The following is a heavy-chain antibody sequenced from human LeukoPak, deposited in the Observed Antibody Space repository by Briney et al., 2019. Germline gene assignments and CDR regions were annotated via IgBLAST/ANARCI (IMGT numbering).Heavy chain of an antibody. D-gene: IGHD3-22*01. CDR3: ARDQNYYDSSGYNC. V-gene: IGHV4-39*07. J-gene: IGHJ4*02. CDR1: GGSISSSGYY. Sequence: PSETLSLTCTVSGGSISSSGYYWGWIRQPPGKGLEWIGSIYYSGSTYYNPSLKSRVTISVDTSKNQFSLKLSSVTAADTAVYYCARDQNYYDSSGYNCWGQGTLVTVSS. CDR2: IYYSGST.